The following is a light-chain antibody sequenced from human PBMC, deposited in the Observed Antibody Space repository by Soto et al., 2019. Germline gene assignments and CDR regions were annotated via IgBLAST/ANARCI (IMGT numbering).Light chain of an antibody. CDR2: GAS. CDR3: QQALT. Sequence: VLTQSPATLSLSPGGRAILSCRASQTVSRYYLSWYQKKPGQPPRLLIYGASTRTTGVPDRFSGSGSGADFTLTISSLQPEDFAVYYCQQALTFGGGTTVE. V-gene: IGKV3D-7*01. J-gene: IGKJ4*01. CDR1: QTVSRYY.